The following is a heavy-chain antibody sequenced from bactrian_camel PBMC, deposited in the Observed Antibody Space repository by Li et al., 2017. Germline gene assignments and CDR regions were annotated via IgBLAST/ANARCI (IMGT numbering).Heavy chain of an antibody. Sequence: HVQLVESGGGSVQTGGSLRLSCAASGPTRCMGWFHQAPGKEREGVATICGVNTTRYADSVSGRFTISRDVAKSTVYLQMNSLKSEDTALYYCATGEPGVVFGTGALFGCWGQGTQVTVS. J-gene: IGHJ6*01. CDR3: ATGEPGVVFGTGALFGC. D-gene: IGHD7*01. V-gene: IGHV3S53*01. CDR1: GPTRC. CDR2: ICGVNTT.